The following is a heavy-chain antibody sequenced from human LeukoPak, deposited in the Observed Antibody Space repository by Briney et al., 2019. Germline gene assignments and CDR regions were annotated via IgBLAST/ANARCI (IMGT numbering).Heavy chain of an antibody. D-gene: IGHD2/OR15-2a*01. V-gene: IGHV3-74*01. CDR3: ASYLTSIPSGMDV. CDR2: TNGDGTDT. Sequence: GGSLRLSCAASGFTFSPSWMHWVRQAPGMGLEWVSRTNGDGTDTIYADSVKGRFTISRDNAKNTLYLQMNSLRAEDTAVYYCASYLTSIPSGMDVWGQGTTVTVSS. J-gene: IGHJ6*02. CDR1: GFTFSPSW.